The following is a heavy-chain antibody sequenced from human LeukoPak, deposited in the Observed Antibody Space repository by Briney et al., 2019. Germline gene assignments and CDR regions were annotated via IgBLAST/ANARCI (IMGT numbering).Heavy chain of an antibody. Sequence: GGSLRLSCAASGFTFSSYAMHWVRQAPGKGLEWVAVISYDGSNKYYADSVKGRFTISRDNSKNTLYLQMNGLRAEDTAVYYCAREIAVAGTCDYWGQGTLVTVSS. CDR2: ISYDGSNK. D-gene: IGHD6-19*01. J-gene: IGHJ4*02. V-gene: IGHV3-30*04. CDR1: GFTFSSYA. CDR3: AREIAVAGTCDY.